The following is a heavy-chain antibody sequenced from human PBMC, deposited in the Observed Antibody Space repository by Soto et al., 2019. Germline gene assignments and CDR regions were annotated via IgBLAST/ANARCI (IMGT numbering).Heavy chain of an antibody. D-gene: IGHD5-12*01. CDR3: ARTRVLDSGYDVGY. CDR2: MNPNSGNT. V-gene: IGHV1-8*01. Sequence: ASVKVSCKASGYTFTSSDINLVRQATGQRLEWMGWMNPNSGNTGYAQKFQGRVTMTRNTSISTSYMELSSLRSEDTVVYYCARTRVLDSGYDVGYWGQETLVTVSS. J-gene: IGHJ4*02. CDR1: GYTFTSSD.